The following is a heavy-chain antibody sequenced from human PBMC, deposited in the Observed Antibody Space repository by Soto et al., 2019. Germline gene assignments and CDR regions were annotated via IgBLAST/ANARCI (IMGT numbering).Heavy chain of an antibody. CDR1: GFTFSSYG. CDR2: ISYDGSNK. CDR3: AKDRYYYDSSGYYLYFDY. J-gene: IGHJ4*02. V-gene: IGHV3-30*18. Sequence: PGGSLRLSCAASGFTFSSYGMHWVGQAPGKGLEWVAVISYDGSNKYYADSVKGRFTISRDNSKNTLYLQMNSLRAEDTAVYYCAKDRYYYDSSGYYLYFDYWGQGT. D-gene: IGHD3-22*01.